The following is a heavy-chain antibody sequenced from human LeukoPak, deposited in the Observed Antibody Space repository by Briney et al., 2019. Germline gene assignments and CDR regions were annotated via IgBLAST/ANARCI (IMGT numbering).Heavy chain of an antibody. CDR1: GGSFSGYY. Sequence: SETLSLTSAVYGGSFSGYYWSWIRQPPGKGLEWIGEINHSGSTNYNPSLKSRVTISVDTSKNQFSLKLSSVTAADTAVYYCARVPSYDSSGYYLDYWGQGTLVTVSS. D-gene: IGHD3-22*01. CDR3: ARVPSYDSSGYYLDY. CDR2: INHSGST. V-gene: IGHV4-34*01. J-gene: IGHJ4*02.